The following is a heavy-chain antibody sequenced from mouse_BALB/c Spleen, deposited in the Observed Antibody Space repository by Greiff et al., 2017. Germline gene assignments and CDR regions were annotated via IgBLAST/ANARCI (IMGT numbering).Heavy chain of an antibody. CDR3: GRGVYYGSSHRYLDY. V-gene: IGHV1S56*01. CDR1: GYTFTSYD. CDR2: IYPGDGST. Sequence: QVQLQQSGPELVKPGASVKISCKASGYTFTSYDINWVKQRPGQGLEWIGWIYPGDGSTKYNEKFKGKATLTADKSSSTAYMQLSSLTSENSAVYFCGRGVYYGSSHRYLDYWGQGTTLTVSS. J-gene: IGHJ2*01. D-gene: IGHD1-1*01.